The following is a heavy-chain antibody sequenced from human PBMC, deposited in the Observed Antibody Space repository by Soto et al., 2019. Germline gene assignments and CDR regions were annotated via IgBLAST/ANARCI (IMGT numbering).Heavy chain of an antibody. D-gene: IGHD5-12*01. CDR1: GYTFSDYG. V-gene: IGHV1-18*01. CDR2: IGTYEGNA. CDR3: ARALGYSGYAGMDV. J-gene: IGHJ6*02. Sequence: GASVKVSCKASGYTFSDYGISWVRQAPGEGLEWMGWIGTYEGNANYAQKLQGRVTMTTDTSTSTAYMELRSLRSDDTAVYYCARALGYSGYAGMDVWGQGTTVTVSS.